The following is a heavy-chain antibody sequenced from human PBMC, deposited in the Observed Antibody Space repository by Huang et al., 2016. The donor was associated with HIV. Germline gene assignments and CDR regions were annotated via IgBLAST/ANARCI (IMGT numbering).Heavy chain of an antibody. V-gene: IGHV1-69*01. CDR3: ATVDYYDTSGPQRGYFDN. CDR1: GGSFRNFA. J-gene: IGHJ4*02. CDR2: IIPTLGTA. Sequence: QVQLVQSGAEVKKPGSSVKVSCKASGGSFRNFAIGWGRQAPGQGREWMGGIIPTLGTANYAQKCQGRVTIIADESTSTAYMELSSLRSEDTAVYYCATVDYYDTSGPQRGYFDNWGQGTLVTVSS. D-gene: IGHD3-22*01.